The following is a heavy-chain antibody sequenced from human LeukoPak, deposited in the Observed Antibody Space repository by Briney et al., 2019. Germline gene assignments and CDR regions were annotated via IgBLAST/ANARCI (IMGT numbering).Heavy chain of an antibody. CDR3: AKASAGKEAAGYFDY. D-gene: IGHD6-13*01. J-gene: IGHJ4*02. CDR1: GLTFSTYV. Sequence: GGSLRLSCAASGLTFSTYVMHWVRQAPGKGLEWVALIKGRFTISRDNSKNTLYLQMNSLRAEDTAVYYCAKASAGKEAAGYFDYWGQGTLVTVSS. CDR2: I. V-gene: IGHV3-30*02.